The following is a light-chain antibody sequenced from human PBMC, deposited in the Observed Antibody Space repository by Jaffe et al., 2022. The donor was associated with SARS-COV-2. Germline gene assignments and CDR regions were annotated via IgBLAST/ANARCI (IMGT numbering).Light chain of an antibody. CDR1: SSDVGRYKY. Sequence: QSALTQPRSVSGSPGQSVTISCTGTSSDVGRYKYVSWYQQHPGRAPKLIIYDVNMRPSGVPTRLSGSKSGNTASLTISGLQAEDEAEYFCCSYGGASNIVFGGGTKLTVL. CDR3: CSYGGASNIV. V-gene: IGLV2-11*01. CDR2: DVN. J-gene: IGLJ2*01.